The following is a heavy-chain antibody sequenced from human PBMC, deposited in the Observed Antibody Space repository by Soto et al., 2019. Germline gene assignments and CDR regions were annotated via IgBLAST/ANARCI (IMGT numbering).Heavy chain of an antibody. CDR1: GYSFSNYL. D-gene: IGHD2-15*01. CDR3: ASSVVVPSTMNYFDY. CDR2: IFPADSDT. J-gene: IGHJ4*02. V-gene: IGHV5-51*01. Sequence: PGESLKISCKGSGYSFSNYLIAWVRQMPGKGLEWMGIIFPADSDTKYSPSFQGQVTISADKSITTAYLQWSRLKASDTAMYYCASSVVVPSTMNYFDYWGQGYRGTVSS.